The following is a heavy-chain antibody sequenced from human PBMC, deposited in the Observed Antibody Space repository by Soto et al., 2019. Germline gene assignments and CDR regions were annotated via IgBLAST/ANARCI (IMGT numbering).Heavy chain of an antibody. CDR3: ARSTSVTVLRFLEWLLYDDY. CDR2: ISSSSSTI. V-gene: IGHV3-48*02. Sequence: SGGSLRLSCAASGFTFSSYSMNWVRQAPGKGLEWVSYISSSSSTIYYADSVKGRFTISRDNAKNSLYLQMNSLRDEDTAVYYCARSTSVTVLRFLEWLLYDDYWGQGTLVTVSS. CDR1: GFTFSSYS. D-gene: IGHD3-3*01. J-gene: IGHJ4*02.